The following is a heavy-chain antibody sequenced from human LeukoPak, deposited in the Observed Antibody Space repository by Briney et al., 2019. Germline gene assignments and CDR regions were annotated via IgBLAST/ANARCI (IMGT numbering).Heavy chain of an antibody. J-gene: IGHJ4*02. CDR2: IIPILGIA. V-gene: IGHV1-69*04. CDR3: ARDIGSQQLVPLDY. Sequence: SVKVSCKASGYTFTSYGISWVRQAPGQGLEWMGRIIPILGIANYAQKFQGRVTITADKSTSTAYMELSSLRSEDTAVYYCARDIGSQQLVPLDYWGQGTLVAVSS. CDR1: GYTFTSYG. D-gene: IGHD6-13*01.